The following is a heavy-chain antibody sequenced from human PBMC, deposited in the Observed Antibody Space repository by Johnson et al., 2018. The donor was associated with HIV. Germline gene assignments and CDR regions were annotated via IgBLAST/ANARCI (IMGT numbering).Heavy chain of an antibody. D-gene: IGHD6-19*01. V-gene: IGHV3-33*08. CDR2: IWFDGSNE. J-gene: IGHJ3*02. CDR1: GFTFSSYS. Sequence: QVQLVESGGGVVQPGRSLRLSCAASGFTFSSYSMHWVRQAPGKGLEWVAVIWFDGSNEYYADSVKGRFTISRDNSKNTLYLQMNSLSAEDTAVYYCARGYSSGWYFAFDIWGQGTMVTVSS. CDR3: ARGYSSGWYFAFDI.